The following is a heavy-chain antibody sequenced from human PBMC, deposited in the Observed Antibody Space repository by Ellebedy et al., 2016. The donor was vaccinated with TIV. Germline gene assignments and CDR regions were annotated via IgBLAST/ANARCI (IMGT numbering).Heavy chain of an antibody. D-gene: IGHD3-22*01. CDR3: AKDDYYDSSGYFDY. J-gene: IGHJ4*02. V-gene: IGHV3-23*01. CDR1: GFTFSSYA. CDR2: ISGSGCST. Sequence: GESLKISCAASGFTFSSYAMSWVRQAPGKGLEWVSAISGSGCSTYYADSVKGRFTISRDNSKNTLYLQMNSLRAEDTAVYYCAKDDYYDSSGYFDYWGQGTLVTVSS.